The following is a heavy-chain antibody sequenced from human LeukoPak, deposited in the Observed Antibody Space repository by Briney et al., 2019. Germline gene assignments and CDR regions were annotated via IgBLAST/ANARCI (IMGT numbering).Heavy chain of an antibody. CDR2: INTNTGNP. Sequence: ASVKVSCKASGYTFTSYAMNWVRQAPGQGLEWMGWINTNTGNPTYAQGFTGRFVFSLDTSVSTAYLQISSLKAEDTAVYYCAREKEKGSYYYGSGSLDHVPNWFDPWGQGTLVTVSS. J-gene: IGHJ5*02. CDR3: AREKEKGSYYYGSGSLDHVPNWFDP. CDR1: GYTFTSYA. D-gene: IGHD3-10*01. V-gene: IGHV7-4-1*02.